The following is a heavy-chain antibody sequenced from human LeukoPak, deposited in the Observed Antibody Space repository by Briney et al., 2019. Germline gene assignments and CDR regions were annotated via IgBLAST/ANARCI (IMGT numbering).Heavy chain of an antibody. CDR2: ISSSSSYI. D-gene: IGHD3-10*01. V-gene: IGHV3-21*01. CDR3: ARPYYYGSGSCFPYYMDV. Sequence: KPGGSLRLSCAASGFTFSSYSMNWVRQAPGKGLEWVSSISSSSSYIYYADSVKGRFTISRDNAKNSLYLQMKSLRAEDTAVYYCARPYYYGSGSCFPYYMDVWGKGTTVTVSS. J-gene: IGHJ6*03. CDR1: GFTFSSYS.